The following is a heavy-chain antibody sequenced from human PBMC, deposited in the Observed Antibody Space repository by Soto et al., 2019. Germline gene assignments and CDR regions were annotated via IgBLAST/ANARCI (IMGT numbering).Heavy chain of an antibody. CDR1: GGSISSGGYS. J-gene: IGHJ4*02. CDR3: ASAGGLGAVAADY. D-gene: IGHD6-19*01. V-gene: IGHV4-30-2*01. CDR2: IYHSGST. Sequence: QLQLQESGSGLVKPSQTLSLTCAVSGGSISSGGYSWSRIRQPPGKGLEWIGYIYHSGSTYYNPSVKSRVTISVDRSKNQFSLKLSSVTAADTAVYYCASAGGLGAVAADYWGQGTLVTVSS.